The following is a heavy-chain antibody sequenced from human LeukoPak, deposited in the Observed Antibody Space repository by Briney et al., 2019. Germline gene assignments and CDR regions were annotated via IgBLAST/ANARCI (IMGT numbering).Heavy chain of an antibody. CDR2: IYSGGST. CDR3: ARETLSGYTKNFDY. CDR1: GFTFSSYA. J-gene: IGHJ4*02. D-gene: IGHD5-12*01. V-gene: IGHV3-53*01. Sequence: GGSLRLSCAASGFTFSSYAMSWVRQAPGKGLEWVSVIYSGGSTYYADSVKGRFTISRDNSKNTLYLQMNSLRAEDTAVYYCARETLSGYTKNFDYWGQGTLVTVSS.